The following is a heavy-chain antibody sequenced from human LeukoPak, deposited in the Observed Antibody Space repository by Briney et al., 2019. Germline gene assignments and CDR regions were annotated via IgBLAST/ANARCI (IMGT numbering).Heavy chain of an antibody. Sequence: PGGSLRLSCAASGFTFSSYGMHWVRQAPGKGLEWVAFIRYDGSNKYYADSVKGRFTISRDNSKNTLYLQMNSLRAEDTAVYYCARDPPYSRHYYMDVWGKGTTVTVSS. CDR3: ARDPPYSRHYYMDV. D-gene: IGHD6-13*01. V-gene: IGHV3-30*02. CDR2: IRYDGSNK. CDR1: GFTFSSYG. J-gene: IGHJ6*03.